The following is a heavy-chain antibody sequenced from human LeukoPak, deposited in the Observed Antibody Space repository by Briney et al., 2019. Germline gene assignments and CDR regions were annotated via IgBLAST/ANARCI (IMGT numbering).Heavy chain of an antibody. CDR1: GGSISSYY. CDR3: ARDRIAVAGTPYYFDY. J-gene: IGHJ4*02. D-gene: IGHD6-19*01. Sequence: SETLSLTCTVSGGSISSYYWSWIRQPPGKGLEWIGYIYYSGSTNYNPSLKSRVTISVDTSKNQFSLKLSSVTAADTAVYYCARDRIAVAGTPYYFDYWGQGTLVTVSS. CDR2: IYYSGST. V-gene: IGHV4-59*01.